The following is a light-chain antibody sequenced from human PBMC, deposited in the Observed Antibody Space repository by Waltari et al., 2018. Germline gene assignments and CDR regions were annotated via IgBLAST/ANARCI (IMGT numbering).Light chain of an antibody. V-gene: IGKV3-20*01. CDR2: DAS. J-gene: IGKJ1*01. CDR3: QKYGTLPAT. CDR1: QRVSKF. Sequence: IVLTQSPGTLSLSPGARDPLPCRASQRVSKFMAFYQQKPGQAPRLLSYDASTRAPGIPDRFSGSGWGTDFSLTISRLEPEDFAVYYCQKYGTLPATFGQGTKVQ.